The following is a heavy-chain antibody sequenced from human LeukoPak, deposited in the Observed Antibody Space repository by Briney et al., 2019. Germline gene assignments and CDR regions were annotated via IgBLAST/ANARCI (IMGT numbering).Heavy chain of an antibody. D-gene: IGHD3-10*01. CDR2: IYHSGST. CDR1: GGSISSGGYY. J-gene: IGHJ6*03. Sequence: PSQTLSLTCTVSGGSISSGGYYWSWIRQPPGKGLEWIGYIYHSGSTYYNPALKSRVTISVDRSKNQFSLKLSSVTAADTAVYYCARGRTGSLFDPYYYYYMDVWGKGTTVTVSS. V-gene: IGHV4-30-2*01. CDR3: ARGRTGSLFDPYYYYYMDV.